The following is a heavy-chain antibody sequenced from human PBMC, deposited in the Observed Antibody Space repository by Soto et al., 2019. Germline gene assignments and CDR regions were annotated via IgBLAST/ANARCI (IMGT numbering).Heavy chain of an antibody. CDR2: IYYSGST. CDR1: GGSISSSSYY. Sequence: QLQLQESGPGLVKPSETLSLTCTVSGGSISSSSYYWGWIRQPPGKGLEWIGSIYYSGSTYYNPSLKSRVTISVDTSKNQFSLKLSSVTAADTAVYYCARHSSGYGCLSALCWFDPWGQGTLVTVSS. CDR3: ARHSSGYGCLSALCWFDP. J-gene: IGHJ5*02. D-gene: IGHD3-22*01. V-gene: IGHV4-39*01.